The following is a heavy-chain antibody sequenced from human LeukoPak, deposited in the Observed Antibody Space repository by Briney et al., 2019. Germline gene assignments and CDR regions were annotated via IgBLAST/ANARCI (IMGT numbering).Heavy chain of an antibody. Sequence: SETLSLTCSVSGGSISSNGYYWGWIRQPPGKGLEWIGSIYYSGSTFDNPSLKSRVTISIDKSRNQFSLKLSSVTAADTAVYYCARLVDYGEDYWGQGTLVTVSS. CDR3: ARLVDYGEDY. V-gene: IGHV4-39*07. CDR1: GGSISSNGYY. J-gene: IGHJ4*02. D-gene: IGHD4-17*01. CDR2: IYYSGST.